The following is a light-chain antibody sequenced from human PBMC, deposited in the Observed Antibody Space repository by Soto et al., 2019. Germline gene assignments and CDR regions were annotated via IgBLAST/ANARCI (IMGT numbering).Light chain of an antibody. Sequence: QSALTQPASVSGSPGQSITISCTGTSSDIGSYNLVSWYQQHPGKAPKVMIYDVSRQPSGVSTRFSGSKSGNAASLTISGLQAEDEANYYCFSYAGSNSYVFGTGTKLTVL. CDR2: DVS. CDR3: FSYAGSNSYV. CDR1: SSDIGSYNL. V-gene: IGLV2-23*02. J-gene: IGLJ1*01.